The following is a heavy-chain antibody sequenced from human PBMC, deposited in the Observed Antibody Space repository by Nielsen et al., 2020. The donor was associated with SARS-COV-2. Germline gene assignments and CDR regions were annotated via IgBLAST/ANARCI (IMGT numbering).Heavy chain of an antibody. CDR1: GFTLSSYE. J-gene: IGHJ4*02. D-gene: IGHD3-3*01. CDR2: ISADGRTI. Sequence: GESLKISCAASGFTLSSYEMNWVRQTPGKGLEWLSYISADGRTIHYADSVKGRFTISRDKTQNSLYLQIPILRAEDAGVYYCVREDTVFAVGPIRYFDYWGQGTLVTVSS. CDR3: VREDTVFAVGPIRYFDY. V-gene: IGHV3-48*03.